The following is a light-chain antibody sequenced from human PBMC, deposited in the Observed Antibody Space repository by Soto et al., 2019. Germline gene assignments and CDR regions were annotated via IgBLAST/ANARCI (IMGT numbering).Light chain of an antibody. CDR2: GAS. V-gene: IGKV3-15*01. CDR3: QQYNNWPLT. CDR1: QSVSSN. Sequence: EIVMTQSPATLSVSPGERATLSCRASQSVSSNLAWYQQKPGQVPRLIISGASTRATGIQARFSGSGSGTEFTLTISSLQSEDFAVYYCQQYNNWPLTFGGGTKVEIK. J-gene: IGKJ4*01.